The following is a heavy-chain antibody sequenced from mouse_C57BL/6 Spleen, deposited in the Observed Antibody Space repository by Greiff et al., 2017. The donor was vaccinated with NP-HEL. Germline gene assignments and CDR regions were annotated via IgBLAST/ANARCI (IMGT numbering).Heavy chain of an antibody. CDR3: ARGGELDY. D-gene: IGHD1-1*01. J-gene: IGHJ2*01. Sequence: EVKLVESGGGLVKPGGSLKLSCAASGFTFSSYALSWVRQTPEKRLEWVATISDGGSYTYYPDNVKGRFTISRDNAKNNLYLQMSHLKSEDTAMYYCARGGELDYWGQGTTLTVSS. CDR2: ISDGGSYT. V-gene: IGHV5-4*03. CDR1: GFTFSSYA.